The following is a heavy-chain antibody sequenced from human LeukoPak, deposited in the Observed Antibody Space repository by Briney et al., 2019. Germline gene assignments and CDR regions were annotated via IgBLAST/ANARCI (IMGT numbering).Heavy chain of an antibody. CDR2: ISAYNGNT. CDR3: ARLATYYDSSGLFKVIDY. CDR1: GYTFTSYG. Sequence: ASVKVSCRASGYTFTSYGISWVRQAPGQGLEWMGWISAYNGNTNYAQKLQGRVTMTTDTSTSTAYMELRSLRSDDTAVYYCARLATYYDSSGLFKVIDYWGQGTLVTVSS. J-gene: IGHJ4*02. D-gene: IGHD3-22*01. V-gene: IGHV1-18*01.